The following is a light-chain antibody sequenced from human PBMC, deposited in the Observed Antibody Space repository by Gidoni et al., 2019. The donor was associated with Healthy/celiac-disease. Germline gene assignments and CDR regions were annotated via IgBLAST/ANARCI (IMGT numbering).Light chain of an antibody. CDR2: DAS. Sequence: IVLTQSPGTLSLSPGERATLSCRASQSVTNNYLAWYQQKPGQAPRLVIYDASNRATGIPERFSGSGSGPDFTLTISRLETEDFAVYYCQQSGSSPYTCGQGRKLEIK. J-gene: IGKJ2*01. CDR1: QSVTNNY. V-gene: IGKV3-20*01. CDR3: QQSGSSPYT.